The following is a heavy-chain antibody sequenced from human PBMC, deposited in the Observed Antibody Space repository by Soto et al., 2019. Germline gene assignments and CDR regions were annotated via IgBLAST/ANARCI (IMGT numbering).Heavy chain of an antibody. V-gene: IGHV1-46*01. Sequence: ASVKVSCKASGYTFTIYYMHWVRQAPGQGLEWMGIVNPSGGSTSYAQKFQGRVTMTRDTSTSTVYMELSSLRSEDTAVYYCARRGVTDGGTVALDYWGQGTLVTVSS. CDR2: VNPSGGST. D-gene: IGHD2-15*01. J-gene: IGHJ4*02. CDR3: ARRGVTDGGTVALDY. CDR1: GYTFTIYY.